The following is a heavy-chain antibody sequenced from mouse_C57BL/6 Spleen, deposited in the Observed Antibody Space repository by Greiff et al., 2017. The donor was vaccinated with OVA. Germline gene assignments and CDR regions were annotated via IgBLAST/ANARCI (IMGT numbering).Heavy chain of an antibody. CDR3: ARVLYGSSPYYFDY. Sequence: QVQLQQPGAELVKPGASVKMSCKASGYTFTSYWITWVKQRPGQGLEWIGDIYPGSGSTNYNEKFKSKATLTVDTSSSTAYMQLSSLTSEDSAVYYGARVLYGSSPYYFDYWGQGTTLTVSS. D-gene: IGHD1-1*01. V-gene: IGHV1-55*01. CDR2: IYPGSGST. CDR1: GYTFTSYW. J-gene: IGHJ2*01.